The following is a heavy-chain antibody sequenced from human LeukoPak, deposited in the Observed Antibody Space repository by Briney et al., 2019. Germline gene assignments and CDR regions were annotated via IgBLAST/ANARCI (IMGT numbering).Heavy chain of an antibody. CDR1: GFTFSIYA. D-gene: IGHD2-2*01. CDR3: ARGLIVVVPAARLFDY. V-gene: IGHV3-30-3*01. CDR2: ISYDGSNK. J-gene: IGHJ4*02. Sequence: PGGSLRLSCAAPGFTFSIYAMTWVRQAPGKGLEWVAVISYDGSNKYYADSVKGRFTISRDNSKNTLYLQMNSLRAEDTAVYYCARGLIVVVPAARLFDYWGQGTLVTVSS.